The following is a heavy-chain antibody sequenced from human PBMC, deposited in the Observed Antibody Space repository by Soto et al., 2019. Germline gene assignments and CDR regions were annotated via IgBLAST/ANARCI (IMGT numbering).Heavy chain of an antibody. Sequence: EILPLSYSISGGSISSYYWSWIRQAPGKGLEWIGYIYYSGSTDYNPSLKGRLTIAVDTSKNQFSLKLSSVTAADTAVYYCARDTPYYYGIEVWGRATSVTVSS. CDR2: IYYSGST. J-gene: IGHJ6*02. CDR3: ARDTPYYYGIEV. CDR1: GGSISSYY. V-gene: IGHV4-59*01.